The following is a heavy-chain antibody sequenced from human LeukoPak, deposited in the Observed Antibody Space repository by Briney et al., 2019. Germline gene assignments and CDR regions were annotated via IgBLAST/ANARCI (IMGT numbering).Heavy chain of an antibody. CDR2: IYSVGTT. D-gene: IGHD6-19*01. CDR3: ARGSGWLDY. V-gene: IGHV3-53*01. CDR1: GFTVSNTF. Sequence: GGSLRLSRAASGFTVSNTFMSWVREAPGEGVEWVSVIYSVGTTYYADSVKGRFTISRDNSKNTLYLQMNSLRAEDTAVYYCARGSGWLDYWGQGTLVTVSS. J-gene: IGHJ4*02.